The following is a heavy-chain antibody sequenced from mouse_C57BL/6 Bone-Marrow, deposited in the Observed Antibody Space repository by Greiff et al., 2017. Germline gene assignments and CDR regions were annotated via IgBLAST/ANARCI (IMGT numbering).Heavy chain of an antibody. CDR2: IWPGGGT. J-gene: IGHJ3*01. V-gene: IGHV2-9-1*01. CDR1: GFSLTSYA. Sequence: VQLQESGPGLVAPSQSLSITCTVSGFSLTSYAISWVRQPPGKGLEWLGVIWPGGGTNYNSALKSRLSISKDNSKSQVFLKMNSLQTDDTARYYCARVGRDWFAYWGQGTLVTVSA. D-gene: IGHD4-1*01. CDR3: ARVGRDWFAY.